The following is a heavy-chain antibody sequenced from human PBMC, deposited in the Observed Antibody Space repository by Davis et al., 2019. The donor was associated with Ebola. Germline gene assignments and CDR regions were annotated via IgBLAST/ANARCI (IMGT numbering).Heavy chain of an antibody. V-gene: IGHV1-69*06. CDR3: ARDLGLSYYDSSGSEDY. CDR2: IIPIFGTA. J-gene: IGHJ4*02. Sequence: AASVKVSCKASGGTFSSYAISWVRQAPGQGLEWMGGIIPIFGTANYAQKFQGRVTITADKSTSTAYMELSSLRSEDTAVYYCARDLGLSYYDSSGSEDYWGQGTLVTVSS. D-gene: IGHD3-22*01. CDR1: GGTFSSYA.